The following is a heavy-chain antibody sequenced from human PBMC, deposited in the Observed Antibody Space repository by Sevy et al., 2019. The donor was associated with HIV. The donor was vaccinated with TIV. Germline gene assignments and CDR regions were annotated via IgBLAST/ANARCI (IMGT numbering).Heavy chain of an antibody. CDR1: GFTFSSDA. CDR2: ISGSGGST. Sequence: EGSLRLSCAASGFTFSSDAMSWVLQAPGKALEWVSAISGSGGSTYYADSVKGRFTISRDNSKNTLYLQMNSLRAEDTAVYYCAKDRYLRFLEWLLYGWGQGTLVTVSS. D-gene: IGHD3-3*01. V-gene: IGHV3-23*01. CDR3: AKDRYLRFLEWLLYG. J-gene: IGHJ4*02.